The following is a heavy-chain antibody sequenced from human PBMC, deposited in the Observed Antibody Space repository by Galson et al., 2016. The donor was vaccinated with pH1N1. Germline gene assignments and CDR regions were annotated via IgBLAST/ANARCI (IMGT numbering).Heavy chain of an antibody. Sequence: SLRLSCAASGFSVSDKYMSWVRQAPGKGLEWVSIIYSGGNTYYADSVKGRFTISRDNSKNTLYLQMNGLRAEGTAVYYCARYHYYDDNGYLGWFDPWGQGTLVTVSS. J-gene: IGHJ5*02. CDR2: IYSGGNT. D-gene: IGHD3-22*01. CDR1: GFSVSDKY. CDR3: ARYHYYDDNGYLGWFDP. V-gene: IGHV3-53*01.